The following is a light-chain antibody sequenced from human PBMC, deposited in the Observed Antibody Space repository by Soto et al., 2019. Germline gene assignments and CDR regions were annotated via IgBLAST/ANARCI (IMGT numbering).Light chain of an antibody. CDR1: QSVSSSY. J-gene: IGKJ1*01. Sequence: EIVLTQSPGTLSLSPGERATLSCRASQSVSSSYLAWYQQKPGQAPRLLIYGASSRATGIPDRFSGSGSGTDFTLTISRLEPEDFAVYYCQQYXSPATFGQGTKVDIK. V-gene: IGKV3-20*01. CDR3: QQYXSPAT. CDR2: GAS.